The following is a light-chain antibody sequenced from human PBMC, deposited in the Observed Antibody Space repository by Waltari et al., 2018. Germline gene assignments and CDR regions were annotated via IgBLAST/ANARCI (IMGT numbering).Light chain of an antibody. Sequence: DIQMTQSPSTLPASVGDRVTITCRASQSISDWLAWYQQKPGKAPKLLIYKASSLQSGVPSRFSGSGSGTEFTLTISSLQPDDFATYYCQQYDGFWTFGQGTKVDIK. CDR3: QQYDGFWT. CDR1: QSISDW. V-gene: IGKV1-5*03. J-gene: IGKJ1*01. CDR2: KAS.